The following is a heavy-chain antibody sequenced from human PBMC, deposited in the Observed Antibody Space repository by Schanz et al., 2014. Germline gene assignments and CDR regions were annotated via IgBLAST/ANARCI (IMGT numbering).Heavy chain of an antibody. CDR2: INPNTGGT. V-gene: IGHV1-2*02. CDR1: GYTFTSYY. CDR3: ARDSDVSKYNLFDS. Sequence: QVQLVQSGSEVKKPGASVKVSCKSSGYTFTSYYMHWMRQAPGQGLEWMGWINPNTGGTKYAQKFQGRVTMTRDTAINTVYMELTRLTFDDTAIYYCARDSDVSKYNLFDSWGQGTLVTVSS. J-gene: IGHJ5*01.